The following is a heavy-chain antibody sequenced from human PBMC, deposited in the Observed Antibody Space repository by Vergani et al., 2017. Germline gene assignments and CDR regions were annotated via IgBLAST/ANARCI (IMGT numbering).Heavy chain of an antibody. CDR3: TTDGVVAPEVYFDY. D-gene: IGHD2-15*01. J-gene: IGHJ4*02. Sequence: EVQLVESGGGLVKPGGSLRLSCAASGFTFSNAWMSWVRQAPGKGLVWFGRIKSKTDGGTTDYAAPVKGRFTISRYDSKNTLYLQMNSLKTEDTAVYYCTTDGVVAPEVYFDYWGQGTLVTVSS. CDR1: GFTFSNAW. CDR2: IKSKTDGGTT. V-gene: IGHV3-15*01.